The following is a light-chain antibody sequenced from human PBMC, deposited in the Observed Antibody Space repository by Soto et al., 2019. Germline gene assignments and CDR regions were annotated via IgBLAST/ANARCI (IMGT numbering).Light chain of an antibody. J-gene: IGLJ1*01. Sequence: QSVLTQPASVSGSPGQSITISCTGTSSDVVGYNYVSWYQQHPGKAPKLMIYDASNRPSGVSNRFSGSKSGNTASLTISGLQAEDEADYYCGSYTSSSTHVFGTGT. V-gene: IGLV2-14*01. CDR3: GSYTSSSTHV. CDR2: DAS. CDR1: SSDVVGYNY.